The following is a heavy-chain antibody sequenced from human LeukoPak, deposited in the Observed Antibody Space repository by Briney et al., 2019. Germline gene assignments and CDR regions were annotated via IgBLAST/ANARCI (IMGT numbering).Heavy chain of an antibody. J-gene: IGHJ6*02. D-gene: IGHD3-10*01. V-gene: IGHV3-9*01. CDR1: GFTFDDYA. Sequence: GGSLRLSCAASGFTFDDYAMHWVRQAPGQGLEWVSGISWDSGSIGYADSVKGRFTSSRDNAKNSLYLQMNSLRAEDTALYYCAKGIMVRGVINYYYYGMDVWGQGTTVTVSS. CDR2: ISWDSGSI. CDR3: AKGIMVRGVINYYYYGMDV.